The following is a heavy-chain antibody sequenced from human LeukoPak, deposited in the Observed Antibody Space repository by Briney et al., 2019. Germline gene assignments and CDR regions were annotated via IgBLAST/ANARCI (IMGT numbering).Heavy chain of an antibody. D-gene: IGHD3-3*01. CDR2: INHSGST. CDR3: AQATIFGVVPLFDP. Sequence: PSETLSLTCAVYGGSFRGYYWSWIRQPPGKGLEWIGEINHSGSTNYNPSLKSRVTISVDTSKNQFSLKLSSVTAADTAVYYCAQATIFGVVPLFDPWGQGTLVTVSS. CDR1: GGSFRGYY. V-gene: IGHV4-34*01. J-gene: IGHJ5*02.